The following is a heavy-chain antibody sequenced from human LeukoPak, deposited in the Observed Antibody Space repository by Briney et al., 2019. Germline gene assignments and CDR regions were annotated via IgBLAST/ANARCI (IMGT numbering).Heavy chain of an antibody. CDR1: GFTFSDYY. CDR3: ARENTVTSRFDN. CDR2: ISSGGSTI. D-gene: IGHD4-17*01. V-gene: IGHV3-11*04. Sequence: VGSLRLSCAASGFTFSDYYMSWIRQAPGKGLEWVSYISSGGSTIYYADSVKGRFTISRDNAKNSLYLQMNSLRAEDTAVYYCARENTVTSRFDNWGQRTQVTVSS. J-gene: IGHJ4*02.